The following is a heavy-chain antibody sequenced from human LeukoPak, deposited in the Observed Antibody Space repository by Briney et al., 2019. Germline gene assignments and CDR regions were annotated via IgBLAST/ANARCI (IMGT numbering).Heavy chain of an antibody. CDR3: ARLRGPYYYDSSGYYETPFDY. D-gene: IGHD3-22*01. CDR2: MNPNNGNT. Sequence: ASVKVSCKASGYTFTSYDINWVRQATEQGLEWMGWMNPNNGNTGYAQKFQGRVTMTRNTSTGTAYMELSSLRSEDTAVYYCARLRGPYYYDSSGYYETPFDYWGQGTLVTVSS. CDR1: GYTFTSYD. J-gene: IGHJ4*02. V-gene: IGHV1-8*01.